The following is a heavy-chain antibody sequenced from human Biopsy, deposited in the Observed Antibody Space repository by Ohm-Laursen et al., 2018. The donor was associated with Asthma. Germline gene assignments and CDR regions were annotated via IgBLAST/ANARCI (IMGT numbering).Heavy chain of an antibody. CDR1: GDSFSNYA. CDR3: ARGYSGSDRIVYYYSGLEV. J-gene: IGHJ6*02. Sequence: SVKVSCKASGDSFSNYAISWVRQAPGQGLEWMGGLIPVLGTPDHAQMFEGRVTITADESTSTTYMELSSLSSEDTAVYYCARGYSGSDRIVYYYSGLEVWGQGTTVTV. D-gene: IGHD5-12*01. CDR2: LIPVLGTP. V-gene: IGHV1-69*13.